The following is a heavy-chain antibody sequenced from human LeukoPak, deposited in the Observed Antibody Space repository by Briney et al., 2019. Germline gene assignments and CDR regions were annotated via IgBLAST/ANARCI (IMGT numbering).Heavy chain of an antibody. Sequence: SETLSLTCAVYGGSFSGYYWSWIRQPPGKGLEWIGEINHSGSTNYNPSLKSRVTISVDTSKNQFSLKLSSVTAADTAVYYCARQAPLVGATDYWGQGTLVTVSS. V-gene: IGHV4-34*01. CDR3: ARQAPLVGATDY. CDR1: GGSFSGYY. CDR2: INHSGST. D-gene: IGHD1-26*01. J-gene: IGHJ4*02.